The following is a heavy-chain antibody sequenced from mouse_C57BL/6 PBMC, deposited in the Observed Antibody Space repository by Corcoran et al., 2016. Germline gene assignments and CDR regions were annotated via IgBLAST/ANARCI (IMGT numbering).Heavy chain of an antibody. CDR1: GYTFTDYY. CDR3: AREWGFYDYDWYFDY. D-gene: IGHD2-4*01. V-gene: IGHV1-19*01. CDR2: IYPYYGST. J-gene: IGHJ2*01. Sequence: VQLQQSGPELVKPGASVKLSCKASGYTFTDYYMNWVKQSPGKSLEWIGGIYPYYGSTKYNEKFKGKATLTVDTSSSTAYMELNSLTSEDSAVYCCAREWGFYDYDWYFDYWGKGTTVTVSS.